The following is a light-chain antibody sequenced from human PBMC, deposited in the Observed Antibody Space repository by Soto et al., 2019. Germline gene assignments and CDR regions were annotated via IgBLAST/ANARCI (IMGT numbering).Light chain of an antibody. CDR1: QSINSN. CDR2: GAS. CDR3: EHYNNWPPLT. J-gene: IGKJ1*01. Sequence: IVMTQSPATLSVSPGERATLSCRASQSINSNLAWYQQKFGQAPRLLIYGASTRATGVPARFSGSGSGTELTLTISSLQSEDFAVYDCEHYNNWPPLTCGQGTKVEI. V-gene: IGKV3-15*01.